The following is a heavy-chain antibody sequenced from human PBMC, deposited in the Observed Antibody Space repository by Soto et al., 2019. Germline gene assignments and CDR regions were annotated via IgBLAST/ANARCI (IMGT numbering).Heavy chain of an antibody. V-gene: IGHV4-38-2*01. Sequence: ASETLSLTCAVSGDSIIGIYHWAWIRQSPGRGLEWIASIYHGGTTFYNPSLKSRITISVDTSNNQFSLKLTSVTAADTAVYYCARVHVMVVAGSTFDYWGHGTLVTVSS. CDR1: GDSIIGIYH. D-gene: IGHD6-19*01. CDR2: IYHGGTT. J-gene: IGHJ4*01. CDR3: ARVHVMVVAGSTFDY.